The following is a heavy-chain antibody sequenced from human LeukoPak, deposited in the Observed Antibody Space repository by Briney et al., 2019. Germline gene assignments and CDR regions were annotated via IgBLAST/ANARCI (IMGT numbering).Heavy chain of an antibody. V-gene: IGHV4-4*07. J-gene: IGHJ4*02. CDR2: VRTSGST. D-gene: IGHD3-10*01. Sequence: SETLSLTCTVSGGSISTYYWTWIRQPAGKGLEWIGRVRTSGSTDCNPSLKSRVTMSVDTSKNQFSMSLSSVTAADTAVYYCAKNYDGAFDSWGQGTLVTVSS. CDR3: AKNYDGAFDS. CDR1: GGSISTYY.